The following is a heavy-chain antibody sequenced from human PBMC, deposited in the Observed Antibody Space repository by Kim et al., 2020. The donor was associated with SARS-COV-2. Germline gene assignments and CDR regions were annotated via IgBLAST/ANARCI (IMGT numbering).Heavy chain of an antibody. CDR1: GGSFSGYY. J-gene: IGHJ5*02. CDR3: ARGARLAARRYWFDP. V-gene: IGHV4-34*01. Sequence: SETLSLTCAVYGGSFSGYYWSWIRQPPGKGLEWIGEINHSGSTNYNPSLKSRVTISVDTSKNQFSLKLSSVTAADTAVYYCARGARLAARRYWFDPWGQGTLVTVSS. D-gene: IGHD6-6*01. CDR2: INHSGST.